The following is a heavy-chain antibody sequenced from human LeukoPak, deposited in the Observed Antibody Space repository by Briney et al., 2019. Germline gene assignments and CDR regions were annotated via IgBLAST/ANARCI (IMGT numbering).Heavy chain of an antibody. CDR2: IKSKTDGGTT. CDR1: GFTFSNAW. V-gene: IGHV3-15*01. D-gene: IGHD6-13*01. Sequence: GGSLRPSCAASGFTFSNAWMSWVRQAPGKGLEWVGRIKSKTDGGTTDYAAPVKGGFTISRDDSKNTLYLQMNSLKTEDTAVYYCTTSSSWSEGIDYWGQGTLVTVSS. J-gene: IGHJ4*02. CDR3: TTSSSWSEGIDY.